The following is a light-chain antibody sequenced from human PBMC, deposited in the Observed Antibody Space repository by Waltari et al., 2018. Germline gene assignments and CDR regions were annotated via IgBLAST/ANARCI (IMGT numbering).Light chain of an antibody. CDR1: SSDVGDYNF. V-gene: IGLV2-14*01. J-gene: IGLJ1*01. CDR3: ASYTSGNTLYV. CDR2: KVS. Sequence: QSALTQPASVSGSPGQSIPITCTGTSSDVGDYNFFPWYQHYPGKAPKVVIYKVSDRPSGVSSRFSGSKSGNTASLTISGLQPEDEADYFCASYTSGNTLYVFGTGTKVTVL.